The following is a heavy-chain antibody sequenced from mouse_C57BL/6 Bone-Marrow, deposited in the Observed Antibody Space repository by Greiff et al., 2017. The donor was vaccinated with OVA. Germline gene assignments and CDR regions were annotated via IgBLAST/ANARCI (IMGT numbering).Heavy chain of an antibody. CDR2: IYYSGTI. V-gene: IGHV3-5*01. CDR1: GISITTGNYR. D-gene: IGHD1-1*01. Sequence: EVKLQESGPGLVKPSQTVFLTCTVTGISITTGNYRWSWIRQFPGNKLEWIGYIYYSGTITYNPSLTSRTTITRDTPKNQFFLEMNSLTAEDTATYYCARYYGSSSFDYWGQGTTLTVSS. J-gene: IGHJ2*01. CDR3: ARYYGSSSFDY.